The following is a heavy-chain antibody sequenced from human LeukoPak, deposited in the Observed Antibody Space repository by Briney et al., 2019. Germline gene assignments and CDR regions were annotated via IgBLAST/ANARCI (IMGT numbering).Heavy chain of an antibody. CDR2: ISGSGGST. D-gene: IGHD6-6*01. V-gene: IGHV3-23*01. CDR1: GFTFSSYA. J-gene: IGHJ3*02. Sequence: GGSLRLSCAASGFTFSSYAMSWVRQAPGKGLEWVSAISGSGGSTYYADSVKGRFTISRDNSKNTLYLQMNSLRAEDTAVYYCAKGIAARQYASHAFDIWGQGTMVTVSS. CDR3: AKGIAARQYASHAFDI.